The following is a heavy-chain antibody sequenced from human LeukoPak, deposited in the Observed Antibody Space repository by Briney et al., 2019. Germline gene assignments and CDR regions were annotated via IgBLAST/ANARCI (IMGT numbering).Heavy chain of an antibody. V-gene: IGHV3-30*02. CDR2: IRYDGSNK. J-gene: IGHJ4*02. Sequence: PGGSLRLSCAASGFTFSSYGMHWVRQAPGKGLEGVAFIRYDGSNKYYADSVKGRFTISRDNSKNTLYLQMNSLRAEDTALYYCARGWAPNWNYVVWYWGQGTLVTVSS. CDR3: ARGWAPNWNYVVWY. D-gene: IGHD1-7*01. CDR1: GFTFSSYG.